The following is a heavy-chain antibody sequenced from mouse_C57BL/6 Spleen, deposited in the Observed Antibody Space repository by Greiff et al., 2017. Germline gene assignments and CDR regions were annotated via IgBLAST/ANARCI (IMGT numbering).Heavy chain of an antibody. V-gene: IGHV1-82*01. CDR1: GYAFSSSW. CDR2: IYPGDGDT. Sequence: VQLQQSGPELVKPGASVKISCKASGYAFSSSWMHWVKQRPGKGLEWIGRIYPGDGDTNYNGKFKGKATLTAATSSSTAYMQLSSLTSEDSAVXVCALTPAPSDAMDYWGQGTSVTVSS. CDR3: ALTPAPSDAMDY. J-gene: IGHJ4*01.